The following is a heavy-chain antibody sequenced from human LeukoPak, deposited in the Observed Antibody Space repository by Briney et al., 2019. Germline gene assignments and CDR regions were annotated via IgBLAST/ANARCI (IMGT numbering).Heavy chain of an antibody. V-gene: IGHV1-69*05. J-gene: IGHJ6*03. D-gene: IGHD2-2*01. Sequence: SVKVSCKASGGTFSSYAISWVRPAPGQGLEWMGGIIPIFGTANYAQKFQGRVTITTDESTSTAYMELSSLRSEDTAVYYCARVPQVVVVPAATDYYYMDVWGKGTTVTVSS. CDR3: ARVPQVVVVPAATDYYYMDV. CDR1: GGTFSSYA. CDR2: IIPIFGTA.